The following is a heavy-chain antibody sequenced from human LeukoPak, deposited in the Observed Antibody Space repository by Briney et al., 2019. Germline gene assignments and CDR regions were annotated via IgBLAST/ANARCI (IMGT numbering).Heavy chain of an antibody. CDR1: GYTFTSHG. V-gene: IGHV1-18*01. Sequence: ASVTVSCKTYGYTFTSHGISWVRQAPGQGLEWMGWISAFNGETHYAQNLQGRVTMTTDTSTSTAYMELRSLRFDDTAVYYCARDPSNTSGRYTYFDYWGQGTLVTVSS. CDR2: ISAFNGET. D-gene: IGHD3-16*02. CDR3: ARDPSNTSGRYTYFDY. J-gene: IGHJ4*02.